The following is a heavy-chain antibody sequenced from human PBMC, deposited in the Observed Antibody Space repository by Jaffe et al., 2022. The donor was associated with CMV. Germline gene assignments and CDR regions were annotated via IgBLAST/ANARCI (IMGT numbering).Heavy chain of an antibody. CDR3: ARLKYYDSSGYSNAFDI. Sequence: EVQLVQSGAEVKKPGESLRISCKGSGYSFTSYWISWVRQMPGKGLEWMGRIDPSDSYTNYSPSFQGHVTISADKSISTAYLQWSSLKASDTAMYYCARLKYYDSSGYSNAFDIWGQGTMVTVSS. J-gene: IGHJ3*02. CDR2: IDPSDSYT. CDR1: GYSFTSYW. D-gene: IGHD3-22*01. V-gene: IGHV5-10-1*03.